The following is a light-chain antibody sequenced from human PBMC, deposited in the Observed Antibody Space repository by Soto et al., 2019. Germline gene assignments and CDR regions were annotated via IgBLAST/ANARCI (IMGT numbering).Light chain of an antibody. V-gene: IGLV2-23*02. CDR1: SSDVGSYNL. CDR3: CSYAGSSTPFV. Sequence: QSVLTQPASVSGSPGQSITISCTGTSSDVGSYNLVSWYQRHPGKAPKLMIYEVSKRPSGVSNRFSGSKSGNTASLTISGLQAEDEADYYCCSYAGSSTPFVFGTGTKVTV. CDR2: EVS. J-gene: IGLJ1*01.